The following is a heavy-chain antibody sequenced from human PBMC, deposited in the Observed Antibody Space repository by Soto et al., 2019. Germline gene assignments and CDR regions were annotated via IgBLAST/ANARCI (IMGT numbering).Heavy chain of an antibody. CDR1: GYTFSNYD. Sequence: QVQLVQSGAELKKPGASVKVSCKASGYTFSNYDMKWVRQATGQGPEWIGWVNPNNGDTGYAQKVQCLATLTTDSSKTTSYKELTSLRSEDTAIYYCAKVSRKGSAIDFDYWGQGTLITVSS. V-gene: IGHV1-8*01. CDR3: AKVSRKGSAIDFDY. D-gene: IGHD3-10*01. CDR2: VNPNNGDT. J-gene: IGHJ4*02.